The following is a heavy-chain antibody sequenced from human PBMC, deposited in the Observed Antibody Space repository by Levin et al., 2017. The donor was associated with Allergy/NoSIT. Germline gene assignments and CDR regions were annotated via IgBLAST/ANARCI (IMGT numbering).Heavy chain of an antibody. CDR3: ARINHRKGKYGSGSYYSDNWFDP. V-gene: IGHV2-70*01. D-gene: IGHD3-10*01. J-gene: IGHJ5*02. CDR2: IDWDDDK. CDR1: GFSLSTSGMC. Sequence: SGPTLVKPTQTLTLTCTFSGFSLSTSGMCVSWIRQPPGKALEWLALIDWDDDKYYSTSLKTRLTISKDTSKNQVVLTMTNMDPVDTATYYCARINHRKGKYGSGSYYSDNWFDPWGQGTLVTVSS.